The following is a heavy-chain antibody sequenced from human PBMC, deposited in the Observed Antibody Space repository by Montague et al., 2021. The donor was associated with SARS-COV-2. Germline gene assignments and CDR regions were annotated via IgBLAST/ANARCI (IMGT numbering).Heavy chain of an antibody. D-gene: IGHD3-16*02. Sequence: SETLSLTCAVSGGSISSSNWWCWFRQPPGKGLEWIGEIYHSGSTNYNPSPMSRVTISVDKSKNQFSLKLSSVTAADTAVYYCARGYDYVWGSYRYLHWFDPWGQGTLVTVSS. CDR1: GGSISSSNW. J-gene: IGHJ5*02. CDR2: IYHSGST. V-gene: IGHV4-4*02. CDR3: ARGYDYVWGSYRYLHWFDP.